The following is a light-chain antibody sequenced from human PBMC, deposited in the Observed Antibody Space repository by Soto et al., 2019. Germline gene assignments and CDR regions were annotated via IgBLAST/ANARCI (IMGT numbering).Light chain of an antibody. V-gene: IGKV3-15*01. Sequence: EIVMTQSPATLSVSPGERATLSCRASQSVYSNLAWYQQKPGQAPRLLISGASTRATGIPARFSGSGSGTEFTLTISSLQSEDFAVYYCQQYNKWPPWTFGQGTKVEIK. J-gene: IGKJ1*01. CDR1: QSVYSN. CDR3: QQYNKWPPWT. CDR2: GAS.